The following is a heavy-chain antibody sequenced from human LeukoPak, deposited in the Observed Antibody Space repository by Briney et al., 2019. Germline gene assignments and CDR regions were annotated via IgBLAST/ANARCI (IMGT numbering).Heavy chain of an antibody. Sequence: PSETLSLTCTVSGGSISNYYWSWIRQPPGKGLEWIGYIYYSGCTNYNPSLKSRVTISVDTSKNQFSLKLSSVTAADTAVYYCARDHYYDSSGLNWFDPWGQGTLVTVSS. D-gene: IGHD3-22*01. J-gene: IGHJ5*02. CDR2: IYYSGCT. CDR3: ARDHYYDSSGLNWFDP. CDR1: GGSISNYY. V-gene: IGHV4-59*01.